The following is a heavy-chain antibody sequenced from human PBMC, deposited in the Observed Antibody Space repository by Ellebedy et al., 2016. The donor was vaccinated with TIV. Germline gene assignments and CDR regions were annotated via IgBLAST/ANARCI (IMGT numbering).Heavy chain of an antibody. CDR2: INWSGDLI. Sequence: GGSLRLXXATSGFEFGDFAMSWLRQPPGKGLEWISGINWSGDLIHYSDSVKGRFTISRDNSKNTLYLQMNGLRVEDTALYYCAKCTSGWPNYFDYWGQGALVTVSS. CDR1: GFEFGDFA. J-gene: IGHJ4*02. D-gene: IGHD6-19*01. V-gene: IGHV3-20*03. CDR3: AKCTSGWPNYFDY.